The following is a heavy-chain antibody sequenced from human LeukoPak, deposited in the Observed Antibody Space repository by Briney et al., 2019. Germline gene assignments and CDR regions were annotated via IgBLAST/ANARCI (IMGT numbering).Heavy chain of an antibody. V-gene: IGHV1-2*02. CDR3: ARGALTWFAP. CDR2: INPNSGGT. Sequence: ASVKVSCKASGYTFTSYGISWVRQAPGQGLEWMGWINPNSGGTNYAQKFQGRVTMTRDTSISTAYMELSRLRSDDTAVYSCARGALTWFAPWGQGTLVTVSS. J-gene: IGHJ5*02. CDR1: GYTFTSYG.